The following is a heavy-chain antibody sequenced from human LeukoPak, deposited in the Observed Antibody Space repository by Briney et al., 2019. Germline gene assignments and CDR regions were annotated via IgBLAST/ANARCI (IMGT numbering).Heavy chain of an antibody. V-gene: IGHV3-74*01. CDR1: GFTFSSYW. Sequence: GGSLRLSCAASGFTFSSYWMHWVRQAPGKGLVWVSRINSDGSSTSYADSVKGRFTISRDSAKNTLYLQMNSLRAEDTAVYYCARGPPAKPMDVWGQGTTVTVSS. CDR2: INSDGSST. J-gene: IGHJ6*02. CDR3: ARGPPAKPMDV.